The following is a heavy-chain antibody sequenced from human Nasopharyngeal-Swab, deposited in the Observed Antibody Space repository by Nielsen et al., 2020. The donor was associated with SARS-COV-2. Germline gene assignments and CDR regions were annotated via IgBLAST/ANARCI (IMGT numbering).Heavy chain of an antibody. CDR1: GGTFSSYA. D-gene: IGHD4-11*01. CDR2: IIPIFGTA. CDR3: ARRPTTVTTWWFDP. V-gene: IGHV1-69*13. J-gene: IGHJ5*02. Sequence: SVKVSCKASGGTFSSYAISWVRQAPGQGLEWMGGIIPIFGTANYAQKFQGRVTITADESTSTAYMELSSLRSEDTAVYHCARRPTTVTTWWFDPWGQGTLVTVSS.